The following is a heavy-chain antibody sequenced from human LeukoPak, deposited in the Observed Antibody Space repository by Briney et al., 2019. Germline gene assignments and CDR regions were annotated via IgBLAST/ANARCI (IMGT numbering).Heavy chain of an antibody. D-gene: IGHD3-22*01. CDR3: ARDPGYYDSSGYSYSDY. CDR2: IIPIFGTA. Sequence: GASVKVSCKASGGTFSSYAISWVRQAPGQGLEWMGGIIPIFGTANYAQKFQGRVTITADKSTSTAYMELSSLRSEDTAVYYCARDPGYYDSSGYSYSDYWGQGTLVTVSS. CDR1: GGTFSSYA. V-gene: IGHV1-69*06. J-gene: IGHJ4*02.